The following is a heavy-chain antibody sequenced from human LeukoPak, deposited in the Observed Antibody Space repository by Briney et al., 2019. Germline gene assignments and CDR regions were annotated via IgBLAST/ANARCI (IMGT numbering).Heavy chain of an antibody. CDR2: ISAYNGNT. CDR1: GYTFTSYG. J-gene: IGHJ4*02. Sequence: ASVKVYCKASGYTFTSYGISWVRQAPGQGLEWMGWISAYNGNTNYAQKLQGRVTMTTDTSTSTAYMELRSLRSDDTAVYYCARVLWFGELLPDDYWGQGTLVTVSS. CDR3: ARVLWFGELLPDDY. D-gene: IGHD3-10*01. V-gene: IGHV1-18*04.